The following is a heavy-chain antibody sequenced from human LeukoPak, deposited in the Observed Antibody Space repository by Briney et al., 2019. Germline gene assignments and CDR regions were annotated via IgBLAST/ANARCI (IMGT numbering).Heavy chain of an antibody. CDR3: ARDGLSRGWFDP. V-gene: IGHV1-8*01. Sequence: ASVKVSCKASGYTFTSYDINWVRQATGQGLEWMGWMNPNSGNTGYAQKFQGRVTMTRNTSISTAYMELSSLRSEDTAVYYCARDGLSRGWFDPWGQGTLVTVSS. CDR1: GYTFTSYD. J-gene: IGHJ5*02. CDR2: MNPNSGNT.